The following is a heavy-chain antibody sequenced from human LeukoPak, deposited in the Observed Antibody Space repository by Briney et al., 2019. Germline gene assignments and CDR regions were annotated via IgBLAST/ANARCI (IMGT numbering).Heavy chain of an antibody. V-gene: IGHV3-53*01. CDR2: IYSGGST. J-gene: IGHJ4*02. Sequence: GGSLRLSCAASGFTVSSNYMSWVRQAPGKGLEWVSVIYSGGSTYYADSVKGRFTISRDNSKNTLYLQMNSLRAEDTAVYYRATSGRYYGYFDYWGQGTLVTVSS. CDR1: GFTVSSNY. CDR3: ATSGRYYGYFDY. D-gene: IGHD1-26*01.